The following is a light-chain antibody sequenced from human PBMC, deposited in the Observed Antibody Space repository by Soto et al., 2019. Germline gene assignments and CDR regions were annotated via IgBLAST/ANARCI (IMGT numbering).Light chain of an antibody. V-gene: IGKV1-27*01. CDR1: QGISNY. CDR3: QKYSNFPA. J-gene: IGKJ4*01. CDR2: AAS. Sequence: DIQMTQSPSSLSASVGDRVTITCRASQGISNYLAWYQQIPGKVPKLLISAASTFQSGVPSRFSRSGSGTDFTLTISSLQPPDVATSYCQKYSNFPAFGGQTKVEIK.